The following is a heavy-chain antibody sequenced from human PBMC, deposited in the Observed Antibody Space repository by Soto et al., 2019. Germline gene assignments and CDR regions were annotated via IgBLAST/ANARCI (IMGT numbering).Heavy chain of an antibody. CDR1: GGTFSSSG. V-gene: IGHV1-69*11. Sequence: QVHLVQSGTEVKKPGSSVKVSGKASGGTFSSSGFSWVRQARGQGLEWMGMIVPSLDTTNYAQKFQARVTITADEVTSTAYMELRSLRSEDTAVYYCARWPQPRYTADPYAVDVWGQGTRVIVSS. CDR3: ARWPQPRYTADPYAVDV. CDR2: IVPSLDTT. D-gene: IGHD3-16*02. J-gene: IGHJ6*02.